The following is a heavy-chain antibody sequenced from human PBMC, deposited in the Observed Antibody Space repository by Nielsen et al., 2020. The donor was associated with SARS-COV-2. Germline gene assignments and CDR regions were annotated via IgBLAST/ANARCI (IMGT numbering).Heavy chain of an antibody. J-gene: IGHJ4*02. D-gene: IGHD3-3*01. CDR3: ARHLRITIFGVVITGPFDY. CDR2: IYYSGST. CDR1: CGSISSYY. Sequence: SETLSITCTVSCGSISSYYWSLIRQPPGKGLEWIGYIYYSGSTNYNPSLKGRVTISVDTSKNQFSLKLSSVTAADTAVYYCARHLRITIFGVVITGPFDYWGQGTLVTVSS. V-gene: IGHV4-59*01.